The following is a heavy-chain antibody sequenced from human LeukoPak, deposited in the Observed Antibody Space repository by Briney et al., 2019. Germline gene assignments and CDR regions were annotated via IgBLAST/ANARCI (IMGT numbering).Heavy chain of an antibody. CDR3: ARVPPPPQYCSGGSCYYGLGYYFDY. V-gene: IGHV1-18*01. CDR1: GYTFTSYG. Sequence: GASVKVSCKASGYTFTSYGISWVRQAPGQGLEWMGWISAYNGNTNYAQKLQGRVTMTTDTSTSTAYMELRSLRSDDTAVYYCARVPPPPQYCSGGSCYYGLGYYFDYWGQGTLVTVSS. J-gene: IGHJ4*02. CDR2: ISAYNGNT. D-gene: IGHD2-15*01.